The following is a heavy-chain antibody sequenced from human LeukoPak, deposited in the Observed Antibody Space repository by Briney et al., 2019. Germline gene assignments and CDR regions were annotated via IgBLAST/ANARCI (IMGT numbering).Heavy chain of an antibody. CDR3: PRGGYDFGSGPKTLDY. Sequence: SETLSLTCTVSGGSISSYYWSWIRQPPGKGLDWIGYIYYSGSTNYNPSLKSRVTISVDPSKNQFSLNLSPVTAAVTALSYFPRGGYDFGSGPKTLDYWGQGTLVTVSS. CDR2: IYYSGST. V-gene: IGHV4-59*01. D-gene: IGHD3-3*01. CDR1: GGSISSYY. J-gene: IGHJ4*02.